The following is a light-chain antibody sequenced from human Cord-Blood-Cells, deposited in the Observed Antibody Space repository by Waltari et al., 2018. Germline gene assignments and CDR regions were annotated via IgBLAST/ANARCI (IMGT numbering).Light chain of an antibody. Sequence: QSALTPPASVSGSPGQSITISCTGTSSDVGGSNYVPWYQQHPGNTPKLMIYYVSNRPSGVSNRFSGSKSGNTASLTISGLQAEDEADYYCSSYTSSSTVVFGGGTKLTVL. CDR3: SSYTSSSTVV. CDR1: SSDVGGSNY. J-gene: IGLJ2*01. V-gene: IGLV2-14*01. CDR2: YVS.